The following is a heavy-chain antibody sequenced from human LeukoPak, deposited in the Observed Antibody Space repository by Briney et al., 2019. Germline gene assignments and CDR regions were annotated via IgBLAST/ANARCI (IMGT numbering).Heavy chain of an antibody. V-gene: IGHV3-48*02. CDR1: GGSVSSSTYS. CDR2: ISSTSNTI. J-gene: IGHJ4*02. CDR3: ARGDGNDY. D-gene: IGHD1-26*01. Sequence: PSSETLSLTCAVSGGSVSSSTYSWGWVRQPPGKGLEWISYISSTSNTIYYADSVKGRFTISRDNAKNSLYLQMNSLRDEDTAVYYCARGDGNDYWGQGTLVTVSS.